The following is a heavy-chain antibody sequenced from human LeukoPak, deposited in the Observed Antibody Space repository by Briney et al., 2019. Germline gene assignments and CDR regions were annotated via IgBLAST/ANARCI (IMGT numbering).Heavy chain of an antibody. J-gene: IGHJ3*02. CDR2: IYYSGNT. CDR3: ARPGPVMVSATGASDI. Sequence: SETLSLTCTVSGGSISSSSYYWGWIRQPPGKGLEWIGTIYYSGNTYYNPSLKSRVTISVDTSKNQFSLKLSSVTAADTAVYYCARPGPVMVSATGASDIWGQGTMVTVSS. V-gene: IGHV4-39*01. D-gene: IGHD2-15*01. CDR1: GGSISSSSYY.